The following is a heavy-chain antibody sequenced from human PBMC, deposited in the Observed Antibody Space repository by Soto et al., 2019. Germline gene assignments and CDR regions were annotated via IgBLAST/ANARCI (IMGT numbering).Heavy chain of an antibody. D-gene: IGHD2-2*01. CDR2: IYYTGST. Sequence: SETLSLTCTVSGGSISSDDYYWSWIRQHPGKGLEWIGNIYYTGSTYHNPSLKSRLIISLDTSKNQFSLKLSSVTAADTAVHYCARGRTSSPTPGDYWGQGTLVTVSS. V-gene: IGHV4-31*03. CDR3: ARGRTSSPTPGDY. CDR1: GGSISSDDYY. J-gene: IGHJ4*02.